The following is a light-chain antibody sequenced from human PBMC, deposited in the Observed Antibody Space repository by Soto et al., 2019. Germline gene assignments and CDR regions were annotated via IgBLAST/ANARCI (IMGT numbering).Light chain of an antibody. V-gene: IGLV1-40*01. CDR2: ANI. J-gene: IGLJ3*02. CDR3: QSYDSSLSAWKV. CDR1: NTNIGAGYD. Sequence: QSVLTQPPSVSGATGQRVSISCTGTNTNIGAGYDVNWYQLLPGTAPKLLIYANISRPSGVPDRFSGSKSGASAFLVITGLQAEDEADYYCQSYDSSLSAWKVFGGGTKLTV.